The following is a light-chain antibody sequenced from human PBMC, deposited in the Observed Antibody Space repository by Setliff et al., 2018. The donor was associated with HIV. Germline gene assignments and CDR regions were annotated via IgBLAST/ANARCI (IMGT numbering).Light chain of an antibody. Sequence: QSALTQPASVSGSPGQSITISCTGTSRDIGDNVVSWYQHYPGRAPKLIIFDVSERPLGVSSRFSASRSGNTASLTISGLQADDEADYYCSSYSRSSTFGVFGTGTKVT. J-gene: IGLJ1*01. V-gene: IGLV2-14*02. CDR2: DVS. CDR1: SRDIGDNV. CDR3: SSYSRSSTFGV.